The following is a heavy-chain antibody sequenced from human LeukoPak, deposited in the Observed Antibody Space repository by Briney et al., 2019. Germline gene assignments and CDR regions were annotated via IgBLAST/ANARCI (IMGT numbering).Heavy chain of an antibody. D-gene: IGHD3-22*01. V-gene: IGHV3-30*07. Sequence: GRSLRLSCAASGFTFSSYAMHWVRQAPGKGLEWVAVISYDGSNKYYADSVKGRFTISRDNSKNTLFLQMNSLRAEDTALYFCAKDHDSHGYPTSDSWGQGTQVTVSS. CDR3: AKDHDSHGYPTSDS. J-gene: IGHJ4*02. CDR1: GFTFSSYA. CDR2: ISYDGSNK.